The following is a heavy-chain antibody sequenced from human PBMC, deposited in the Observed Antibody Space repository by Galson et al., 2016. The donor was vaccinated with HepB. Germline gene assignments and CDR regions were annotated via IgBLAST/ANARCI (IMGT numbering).Heavy chain of an antibody. CDR2: IWYDGQNK. Sequence: SLRLSCAASGFTFSSYGMHWVRQAPGKGLEWVAVIWYDGQNKYYADSVKGRFTISRDNSKNTLYLQVNSLRVEDTAVYSGAGSSSRSYYFGINVWGQGTTVTVSS. J-gene: IGHJ6*02. CDR3: AGSSSRSYYFGINV. CDR1: GFTFSSYG. D-gene: IGHD6-13*01. V-gene: IGHV3-33*01.